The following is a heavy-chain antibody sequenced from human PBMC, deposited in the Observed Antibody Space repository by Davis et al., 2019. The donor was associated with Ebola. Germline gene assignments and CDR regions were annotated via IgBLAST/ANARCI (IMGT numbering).Heavy chain of an antibody. CDR1: GFTFSNFA. J-gene: IGHJ6*04. D-gene: IGHD6-13*01. V-gene: IGHV3-23*01. CDR3: AKYGSSTWYLVDV. Sequence: GESLKISCAASGFTFSNFALSWVRQAAGKGLECVSAISDSGGSTYYADSVKGRFTISRDNSKNTLYLQMNSLRAEDTAVYYCAKYGSSTWYLVDVWGKGTTVTVSS. CDR2: ISDSGGST.